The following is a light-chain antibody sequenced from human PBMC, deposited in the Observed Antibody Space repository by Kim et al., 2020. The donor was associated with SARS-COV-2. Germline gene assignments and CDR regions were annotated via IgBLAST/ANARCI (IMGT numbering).Light chain of an antibody. V-gene: IGLV3-1*01. Sequence: QEKTARITCAGARLGEKNANWYQQKPGQSPGLGIYQHTKRPSGISQRFSGSSSGNTATLTISAAQTVDEADYYCQAGDSSTAVFGGGTQLTVL. J-gene: IGLJ7*01. CDR3: QAGDSSTAV. CDR1: RLGEKN. CDR2: QHT.